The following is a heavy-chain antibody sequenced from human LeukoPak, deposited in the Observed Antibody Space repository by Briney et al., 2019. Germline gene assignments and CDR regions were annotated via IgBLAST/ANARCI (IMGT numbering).Heavy chain of an antibody. CDR1: GYTFTSYD. Sequence: ASVTVSCKASGYTFTSYDINWVRQAAGQGLEGMGWMNPNSGNTGYAQKFQGRVTMTRNTSISTAYMELSSLRSEDTAVYYCARVEWELLYYYGMDVWGQGTTVTVSS. CDR2: MNPNSGNT. D-gene: IGHD1-26*01. CDR3: ARVEWELLYYYGMDV. V-gene: IGHV1-8*01. J-gene: IGHJ6*02.